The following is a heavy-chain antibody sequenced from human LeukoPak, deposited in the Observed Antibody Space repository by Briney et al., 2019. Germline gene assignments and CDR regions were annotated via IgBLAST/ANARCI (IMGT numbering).Heavy chain of an antibody. V-gene: IGHV3-30*03. CDR3: ARPSFRTGSYFDH. Sequence: PGGSLRLSCAASGFTFSSYGMHWVRQAPGKGLEWVAVISYDGSNKYYADSVKGRFTISRDNSKNTLYLQMNSLRAEDTAVYYCARPSFRTGSYFDHWGQGTLVTVSS. J-gene: IGHJ4*02. CDR2: ISYDGSNK. CDR1: GFTFSSYG. D-gene: IGHD3/OR15-3a*01.